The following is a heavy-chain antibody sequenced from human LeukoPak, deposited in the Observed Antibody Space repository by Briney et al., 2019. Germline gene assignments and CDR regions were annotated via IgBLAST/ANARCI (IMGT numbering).Heavy chain of an antibody. CDR2: ISCGGGRT. V-gene: IGHV3-43D*03. D-gene: IGHD3-16*01. J-gene: IGHJ6*03. CDR3: ARGRRAEGYYYMDV. CDR1: GFTFDDYA. Sequence: PGRSLRLSCAASGFTFDDYAMPWVRQAPGKGLEWVSPISCGGGRTYYADSVKGRFTISRDNSKNSLYLQMNSLRAEDTALYYCARGRRAEGYYYMDVWGKGTTVTVSS.